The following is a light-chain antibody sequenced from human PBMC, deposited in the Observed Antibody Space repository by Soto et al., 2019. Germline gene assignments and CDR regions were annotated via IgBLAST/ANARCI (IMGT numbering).Light chain of an antibody. CDR3: SSHSATSPYV. J-gene: IGLJ1*01. Sequence: QSALTQPASVSGSPGQSITISCTGTSNDVGGYNYVSWYQQQPGKAPKLIIYEVSHRPSGISNRFSGSKSGNTASLTISGLHVEDEADYYCSSHSATSPYVFGTGTKLPS. CDR1: SNDVGGYNY. CDR2: EVS. V-gene: IGLV2-14*01.